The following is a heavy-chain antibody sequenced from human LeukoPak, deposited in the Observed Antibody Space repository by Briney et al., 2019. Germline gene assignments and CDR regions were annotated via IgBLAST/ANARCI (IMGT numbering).Heavy chain of an antibody. V-gene: IGHV1-2*02. CDR2: INPNSGGT. CDR3: ARGGRQYYDFWSGYYTGYFDY. Sequence: ASVKVSCKASGYTFTGCYMHWVRQAPGQGLEWMGWINPNSGGTNYAQKFQGRVTMTRDTSISTAYMELSRLRSDDTAVYYCARGGRQYYDFWSGYYTGYFDYWGQGTLVTVSS. J-gene: IGHJ4*02. D-gene: IGHD3-3*01. CDR1: GYTFTGCY.